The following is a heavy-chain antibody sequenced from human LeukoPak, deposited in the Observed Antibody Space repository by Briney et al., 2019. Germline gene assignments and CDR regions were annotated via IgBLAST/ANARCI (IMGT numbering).Heavy chain of an antibody. CDR2: INEGGDKT. CDR1: GLVFSNFA. Sequence: GASLRLSCAASGLVFSNFAMNWVRQAPGKGPEWVSSINEGGDKTHYADSVKGRFTISRDNSKNTLYLQMNSLRAEGTAVYYCAKQYLVGDYWGQGTLVTVSS. V-gene: IGHV3-23*01. J-gene: IGHJ4*02. D-gene: IGHD3-9*01. CDR3: AKQYLVGDY.